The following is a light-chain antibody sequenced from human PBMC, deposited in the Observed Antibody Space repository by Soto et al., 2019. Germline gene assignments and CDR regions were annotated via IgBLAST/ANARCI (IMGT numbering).Light chain of an antibody. Sequence: EIVLTQSPATLSLSPGERATLSCGASQSVSSSYLAWYQQKPGLAPRLLIYDASSRATGIPDRFSGSGSGTDSTLTISRLEPEDFAVYYCQQYGSSPTFGQGTKVDI. CDR3: QQYGSSPT. CDR2: DAS. J-gene: IGKJ1*01. CDR1: QSVSSSY. V-gene: IGKV3D-20*01.